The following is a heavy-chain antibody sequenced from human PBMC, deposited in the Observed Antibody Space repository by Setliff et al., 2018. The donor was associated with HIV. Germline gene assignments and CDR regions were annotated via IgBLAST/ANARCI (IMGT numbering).Heavy chain of an antibody. Sequence: ASVKVSCKASGGTFRKYSINWVRQAPGQGLEWMGWINPNNGDSNYPRKFRGRVTMTRDTSITTAAMELTRLTSDDTAVYYCARDSSGITGTNSFDYWGQGTLVTVSS. D-gene: IGHD1-20*01. CDR2: INPNNGDS. V-gene: IGHV1-2*02. J-gene: IGHJ4*03. CDR3: ARDSSGITGTNSFDY. CDR1: GGTFRKYS.